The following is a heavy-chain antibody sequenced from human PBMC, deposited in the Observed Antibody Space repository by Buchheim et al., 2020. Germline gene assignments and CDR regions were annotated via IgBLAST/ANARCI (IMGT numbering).Heavy chain of an antibody. V-gene: IGHV3-48*03. CDR2: ISSSGSTI. D-gene: IGHD4-23*01. CDR1: GFTFSSYE. CDR3: ARDRFEDYGGNRFYWYFNL. J-gene: IGHJ2*01. Sequence: EVQLVESGGGLVQPGGSLRLSCAASGFTFSSYEMNWVRQAPGKGLEWVSYISSSGSTIYYADSVKGRFTISRDNAKNYLYLKMNSLRAEDTAVYYCARDRFEDYGGNRFYWYFNLWGRGTL.